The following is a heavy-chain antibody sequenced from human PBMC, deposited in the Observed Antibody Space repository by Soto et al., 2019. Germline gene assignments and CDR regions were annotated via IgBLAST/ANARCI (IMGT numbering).Heavy chain of an antibody. CDR3: ARCRGSSGWYGY. J-gene: IGHJ4*02. D-gene: IGHD6-19*01. CDR1: GYTFTSYD. Sequence: ASVKVSRKASGYTFTSYDINWVRQATGQGLEWMGWMNPNSGNTGYAQKFQGRVTMTRNTSISTAYMELSSLRSEDTAVYYCARCRGSSGWYGYWGQGTLVTVSS. V-gene: IGHV1-8*01. CDR2: MNPNSGNT.